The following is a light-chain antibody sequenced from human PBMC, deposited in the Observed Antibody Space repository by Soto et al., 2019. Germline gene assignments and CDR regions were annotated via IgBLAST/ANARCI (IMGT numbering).Light chain of an antibody. V-gene: IGLV1-40*01. CDR3: QSYDSSLSGYV. CDR1: SSDVGSYNY. Sequence: QSVLTQVASVSGSPGQSITISCTGTSSDVGSYNYVSWYQQLPGTAPKLLIYGNSNRPSGVPDRFSGSKSGTSASLAITGLQAEDEADYYCQSYDSSLSGYVFGTGTKVT. J-gene: IGLJ1*01. CDR2: GNS.